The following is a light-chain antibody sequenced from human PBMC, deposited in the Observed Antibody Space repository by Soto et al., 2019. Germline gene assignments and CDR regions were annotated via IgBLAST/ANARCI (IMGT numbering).Light chain of an antibody. J-gene: IGKJ4*01. Sequence: IQMTQSPSSLSASIGDRVTIACQASHDILNSLNWYQQTPGKPPKLLISDASNLELGVPSKFSGTGFGTDFSFTIINLQPEDIATYYCQQYDNLPLTFGGGTKVDI. V-gene: IGKV1-33*01. CDR2: DAS. CDR3: QQYDNLPLT. CDR1: HDILNS.